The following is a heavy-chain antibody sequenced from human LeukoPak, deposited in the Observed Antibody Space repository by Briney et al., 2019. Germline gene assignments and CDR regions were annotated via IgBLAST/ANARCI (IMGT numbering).Heavy chain of an antibody. CDR1: GGTFSSYA. CDR2: IIPIFGTA. D-gene: IGHD4-17*01. CDR3: ARGDETTVTTVDY. J-gene: IGHJ4*02. V-gene: IGHV1-69*13. Sequence: ASVKVSCKASGGTFSSYAISWVRQAPGQGLEWMGGIIPIFGTANYAQRFQGRVTITADESTSTAYMELSSLRSEDTAVYYCARGDETTVTTVDYWGQGTLVTVSS.